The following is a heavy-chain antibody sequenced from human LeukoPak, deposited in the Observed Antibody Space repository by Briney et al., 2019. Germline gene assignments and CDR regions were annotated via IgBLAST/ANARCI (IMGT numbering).Heavy chain of an antibody. CDR1: GGSISSGSYY. V-gene: IGHV4-61*02. D-gene: IGHD6-13*01. Sequence: SETLSLTCTVSGGSISSGSYYWSWIRQPAGKGLEWIGRIYTSGSTNYNPSLKSRVTISVDTSKNQFSLKLSSVTAADTAVYYCTRRLGYSRLKYYYMDVWGKGTTVTISS. CDR2: IYTSGST. J-gene: IGHJ6*03. CDR3: TRRLGYSRLKYYYMDV.